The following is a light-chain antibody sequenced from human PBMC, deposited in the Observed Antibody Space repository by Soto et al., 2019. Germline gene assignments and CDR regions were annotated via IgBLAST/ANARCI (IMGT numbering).Light chain of an antibody. Sequence: QSVLTQPPSVSGTPGQRVTISCSGSGSNVDMKTPYWYQQLPGTAPKLLIYSNNLRPSGVPGRFSGSKSGTSASLAISELQSEDEADYYCAAWDDRLNGPVFGGGTKLTVL. CDR2: SNN. CDR3: AAWDDRLNGPV. V-gene: IGLV1-44*01. CDR1: GSNVDMKT. J-gene: IGLJ3*02.